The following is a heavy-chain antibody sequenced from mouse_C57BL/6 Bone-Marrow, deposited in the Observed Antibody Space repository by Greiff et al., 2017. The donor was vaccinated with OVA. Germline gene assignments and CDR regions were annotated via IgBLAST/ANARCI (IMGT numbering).Heavy chain of an antibody. Sequence: EVQLQQSGPELVKPGASVKISCKASGYSFTGYYMNWVKQSPEKSLEWIGEINPSTGGTTYNQKFKAKATLTVDKSSSTAYMQLKSLTSEDSAVYYFARCYGSTCYYAMDDWGQGTSVTVSS. CDR2: INPSTGGT. D-gene: IGHD1-1*01. V-gene: IGHV1-42*01. CDR1: GYSFTGYY. CDR3: ARCYGSTCYYAMDD. J-gene: IGHJ4*01.